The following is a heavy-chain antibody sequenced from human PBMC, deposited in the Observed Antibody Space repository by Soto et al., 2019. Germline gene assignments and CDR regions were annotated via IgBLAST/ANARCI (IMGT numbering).Heavy chain of an antibody. J-gene: IGHJ5*02. CDR2: IIPIFGTA. Sequence: ASVKVSCKVSGGTFSSYAISWVRQAPGQGLEWMGGIIPIFGTANYAQKFQGRVTITADKSTSTAYMELSSLRSEDTAVYYCARDGLAAAGMDWFDPWGQGTLVTVSS. D-gene: IGHD6-13*01. V-gene: IGHV1-69*06. CDR1: GGTFSSYA. CDR3: ARDGLAAAGMDWFDP.